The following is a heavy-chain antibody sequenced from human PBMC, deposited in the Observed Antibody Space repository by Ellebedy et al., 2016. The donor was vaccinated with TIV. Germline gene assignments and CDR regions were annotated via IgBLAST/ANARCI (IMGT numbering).Heavy chain of an antibody. V-gene: IGHV3-48*01. J-gene: IGHJ4*02. CDR2: ISSSSSTI. CDR3: ARERYAIDY. CDR1: GFTFSSYA. Sequence: GESLKISXAASGFTFSSYAMSWVRQAPGKGLEWVSYISSSSSTIYYADSVKGRFTISRDNAKNSLYLQMNSLRAEDTAVYYCARERYAIDYWGQGTLVTVSS. D-gene: IGHD3-16*01.